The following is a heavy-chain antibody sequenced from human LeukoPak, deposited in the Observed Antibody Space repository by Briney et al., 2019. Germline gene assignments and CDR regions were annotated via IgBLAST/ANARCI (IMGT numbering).Heavy chain of an antibody. CDR1: GYIFSGFS. CDR2: ITYDGTIT. J-gene: IGHJ5*02. CDR3: ARETGGLGGVEVGYFDP. D-gene: IGHD3-22*01. V-gene: IGHV3-30*04. Sequence: PGASLKLSCTASGYIFSGFSLHWVRQAPGKGLEWMGLITYDGTITNYGDSVKGRFTISRDKSKNMVFLQMNSLTTDDTAVYYCARETGGLGGVEVGYFDPWGQGALVTVSS.